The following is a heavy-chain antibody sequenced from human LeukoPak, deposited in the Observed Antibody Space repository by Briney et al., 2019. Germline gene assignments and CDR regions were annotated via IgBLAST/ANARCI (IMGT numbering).Heavy chain of an antibody. D-gene: IGHD4-17*01. Sequence: GGSLRLSCAASGFTFSSYNMNWARQAPGKGLEWVSSISSSSSYIYYADSVKGRFTISRDNAKNSLYLQMNSLRAEDTAVYYCARQVYGDYVGSWGQGTLVTVSS. CDR2: ISSSSSYI. V-gene: IGHV3-21*01. CDR3: ARQVYGDYVGS. CDR1: GFTFSSYN. J-gene: IGHJ4*02.